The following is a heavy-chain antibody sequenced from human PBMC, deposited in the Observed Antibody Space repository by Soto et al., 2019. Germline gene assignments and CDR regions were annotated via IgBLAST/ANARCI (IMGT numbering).Heavy chain of an antibody. Sequence: PSETLSLTCTVSGGSISSYYWSWIRQPPGKGLEWIGYIYYSGSTNYNPSLKSRVTISVDTSKNQFSLKLSSVTAADTAVYYCARDPPRWLPRFRGPQDGHCGHGTLFTVPS. CDR2: IYYSGST. D-gene: IGHD3-10*01. CDR1: GGSISSYY. J-gene: IGHJ4*01. CDR3: ARDPPRWLPRFRGPQDGH. V-gene: IGHV4-59*01.